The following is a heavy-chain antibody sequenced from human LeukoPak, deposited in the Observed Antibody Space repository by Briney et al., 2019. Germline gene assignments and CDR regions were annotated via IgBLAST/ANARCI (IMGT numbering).Heavy chain of an antibody. CDR3: ARDQEAGVGATAFDY. CDR2: ISAYNGNT. V-gene: IGHV1-18*04. D-gene: IGHD1-26*01. CDR1: GYTFTSYY. Sequence: GASVKVSCKASGYTFTSYYMHWVRQAPGQGLEWMGWISAYNGNTNYAQKLQGRVTMTTDTSTSTAYMELRSLRSDDTAVYYCARDQEAGVGATAFDYWGQGTLVTVSS. J-gene: IGHJ4*02.